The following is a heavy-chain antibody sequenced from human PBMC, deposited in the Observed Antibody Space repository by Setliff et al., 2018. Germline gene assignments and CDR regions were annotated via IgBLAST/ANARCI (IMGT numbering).Heavy chain of an antibody. J-gene: IGHJ6*03. CDR1: GGSIGPHY. CDR2: IFYSDTA. D-gene: IGHD3-10*01. V-gene: IGHV4-59*11. CDR3: ARDRATVIRGVTSFFYYYMDV. Sequence: PSETLSLTCTVSGGSIGPHYWSWIRQAPGKGLEWIGHIFYSDTAKYDPSLESRAAISVDSSKNQFSLKLRSVTAADTAVYYCARDRATVIRGVTSFFYYYMDVWGGGTTVTVSS.